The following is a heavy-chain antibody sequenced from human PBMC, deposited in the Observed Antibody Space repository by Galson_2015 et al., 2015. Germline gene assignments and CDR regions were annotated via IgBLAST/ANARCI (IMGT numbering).Heavy chain of an antibody. Sequence: SVKVSCKASGYTFTSYAMHWVRQAPGQRLEWMGWINAGNGNTKHSQKFQGRVTITRDTSASTAYMELSSLRSEDTAVYYCARDDQYYYGSGGFDIWGQGTMVTVSS. CDR1: GYTFTSYA. CDR3: ARDDQYYYGSGGFDI. D-gene: IGHD3-10*01. CDR2: INAGNGNT. V-gene: IGHV1-3*01. J-gene: IGHJ3*02.